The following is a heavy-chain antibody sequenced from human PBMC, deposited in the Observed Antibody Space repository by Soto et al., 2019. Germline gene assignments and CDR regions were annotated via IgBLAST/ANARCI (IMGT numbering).Heavy chain of an antibody. Sequence: QVQLVQSGAEVKKPGSSVKVSCKASGGTLSSYTLRAPGQGLEWMGRVIPNLGVTNYAKKFQGRFTIVVDTSTSTAYMELNSLRYEDTAVYYCARDKGYCSDTSCPDFDYWGQGTLVTVSS. CDR1: GGTLSSYT. CDR3: ARDKGYCSDTSCPDFDY. D-gene: IGHD2-15*01. CDR2: VIPNLGVT. V-gene: IGHV1-69*08. J-gene: IGHJ4*02.